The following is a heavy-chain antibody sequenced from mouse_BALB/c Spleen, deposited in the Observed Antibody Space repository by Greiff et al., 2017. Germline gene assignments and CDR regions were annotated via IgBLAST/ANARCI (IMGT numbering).Heavy chain of an antibody. CDR3: TGNRYDVSFAY. J-gene: IGHJ3*01. D-gene: IGHD2-14*01. CDR1: GYTFTSYW. V-gene: IGHV1S22*01. Sequence: LQQPGSELVRPGASVKLSCKASGYTFTSYWMHWVKQRPGQGLEWIGNIYPGSGSTNYDEKFKSKATLTVDTSSSTAYMQLSSLTSEDSAVYYCTGNRYDVSFAYWGQGTLVTVSA. CDR2: IYPGSGST.